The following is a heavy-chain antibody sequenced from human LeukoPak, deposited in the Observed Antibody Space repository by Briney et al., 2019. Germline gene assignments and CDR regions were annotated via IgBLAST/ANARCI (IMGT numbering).Heavy chain of an antibody. J-gene: IGHJ4*02. CDR3: AKRNGEYNWNDGVGY. CDR1: GFTFSSYG. Sequence: GRSLRLSCAASGFTFSSYGMHWVRQAPGKGLEWGAVISYDGSNKYYADSVKGRFAISRDNSKNTLYLQMNSLRAEDTAVYYCAKRNGEYNWNDGVGYWGQGTLVTVSS. CDR2: ISYDGSNK. V-gene: IGHV3-30*18. D-gene: IGHD1-20*01.